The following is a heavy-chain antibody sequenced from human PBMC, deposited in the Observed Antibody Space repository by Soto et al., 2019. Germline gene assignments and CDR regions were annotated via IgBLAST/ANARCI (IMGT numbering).Heavy chain of an antibody. CDR2: IYSGGST. V-gene: IGHV3-53*02. CDR1: GFTVSSNY. D-gene: IGHD1-20*01. Sequence: EVQLVETGGGLIQPGGSLRLSCAASGFTVSSNYMRWVRQAPGKGLEWVSVIYSGGSTYYADSVKGRFTISRDNSKNTLYLQMNSLRSEDTSVYYCASGIRVYYYGMDVWGQGTTVTVSS. J-gene: IGHJ6*02. CDR3: ASGIRVYYYGMDV.